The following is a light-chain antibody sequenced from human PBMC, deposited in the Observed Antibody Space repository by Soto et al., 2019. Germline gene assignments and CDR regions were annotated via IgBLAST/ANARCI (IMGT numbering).Light chain of an antibody. V-gene: IGKV3-20*01. CDR3: QQYGSSGT. CDR2: GAS. Sequence: VLTQSPGTLSLSPGERATLSCRASETIRGLLAWYQQRPGQPPRLLIYGASNRATGIPDRFSGSGSGTDFTLTISRLEPEDLAVSYCQQYGSSGTFGQGTKVDIK. CDR1: ETIRGL. J-gene: IGKJ1*01.